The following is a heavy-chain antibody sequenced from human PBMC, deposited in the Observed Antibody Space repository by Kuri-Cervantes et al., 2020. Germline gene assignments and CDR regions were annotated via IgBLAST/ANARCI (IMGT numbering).Heavy chain of an antibody. D-gene: IGHD6-19*01. J-gene: IGHJ4*02. CDR1: GGPISSSSYY. Sequence: SETLSLTCTVSGGPISSSSYYWGWIRQPPGKGLEWIGSIYYSGSTYYNPSLKSRVTISVDTSKNQFSLKLSSVTAADTAVYYCARVPSGWYLFDYWGQGTLVTVSS. CDR3: ARVPSGWYLFDY. V-gene: IGHV4-39*07. CDR2: IYYSGST.